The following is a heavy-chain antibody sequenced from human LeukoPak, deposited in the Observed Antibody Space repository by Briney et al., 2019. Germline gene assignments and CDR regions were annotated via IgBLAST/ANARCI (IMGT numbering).Heavy chain of an antibody. CDR2: IFHSGST. D-gene: IGHD2-2*01. CDR3: ARAPRAYCSTTGSCFQDY. J-gene: IGHJ4*02. Sequence: SETLSLTCAVSGGSIGASINSPNWWSWVRQPPGKGLEWIGEIFHSGSTNYNPSLKSRVTMSVDKSKNQFSLNLTSVTAADTAVYFCARAPRAYCSTTGSCFQDYWGQGTLVTVSS. V-gene: IGHV4-4*02. CDR1: GGSIGASINSPNW.